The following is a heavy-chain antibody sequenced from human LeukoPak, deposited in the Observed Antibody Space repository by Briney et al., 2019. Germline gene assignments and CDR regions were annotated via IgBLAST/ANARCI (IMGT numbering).Heavy chain of an antibody. CDR1: GGSISSYY. V-gene: IGHV4-59*01. D-gene: IGHD6-19*01. Sequence: SETLSLTGTVSGGSISSYYWSWIRQPPGKGLEWIGYIYYSGSTNYNPSLKSRVTISVDTSKNEFSLKLRSVTAADTAVYYCARGGSGWSDYYYYYMDVWGKGTTVTVSS. CDR3: ARGGSGWSDYYYYYMDV. J-gene: IGHJ6*03. CDR2: IYYSGST.